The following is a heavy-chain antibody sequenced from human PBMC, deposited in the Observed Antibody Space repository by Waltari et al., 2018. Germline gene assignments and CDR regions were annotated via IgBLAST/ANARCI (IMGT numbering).Heavy chain of an antibody. CDR1: GFPFSSYA. CDR3: ANIAAADVLFDY. D-gene: IGHD6-13*01. J-gene: IGHJ4*02. V-gene: IGHV3-23*01. CDR2: ITGSGGIT. Sequence: EVYLLESGGGLVQPGGSLRLSCAASGFPFSSYAMTWVRQAPGKGLEGVSGITGSGGITYYADSVKGRFTISRDNSKNMVFLQMNSLRAEDTAVYYCANIAAADVLFDYWGQGTLVTVSS.